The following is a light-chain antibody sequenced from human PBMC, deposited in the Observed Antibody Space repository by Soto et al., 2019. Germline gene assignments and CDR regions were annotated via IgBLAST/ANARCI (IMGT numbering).Light chain of an antibody. CDR1: SSDVGGYNY. CDR2: DVS. CDR3: CSYAGSVL. J-gene: IGLJ2*01. Sequence: QSALTQPRSVSGSPGQSVTISCTGSSSDVGGYNYVSWYQQHPGKAPNLMIYDVSQRPSGVPDRFSGSKSGNTASLTISGLQAEDEADYYCCSYAGSVLFGGGTKVTVL. V-gene: IGLV2-11*01.